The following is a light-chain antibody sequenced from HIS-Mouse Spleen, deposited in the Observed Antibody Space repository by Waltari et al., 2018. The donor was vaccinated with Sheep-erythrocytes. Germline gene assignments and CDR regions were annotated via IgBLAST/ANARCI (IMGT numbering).Light chain of an antibody. CDR2: KDS. CDR3: QSADSSGTSHVV. V-gene: IGLV3-25*03. Sequence: SYELTQPPSVSVSPGQTASITCSGDALPKQYAYWYQQKPGQAPVLVIYKDSERPSGIPERVSGSSSGTTVTLTISGVQAEDEADYYCQSADSSGTSHVVFGGGTKLTVL. CDR1: ALPKQY. J-gene: IGLJ2*01.